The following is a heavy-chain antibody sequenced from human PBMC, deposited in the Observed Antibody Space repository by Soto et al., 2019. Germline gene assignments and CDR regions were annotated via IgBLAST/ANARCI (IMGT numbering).Heavy chain of an antibody. Sequence: QVQLQESGPGLVKPSQTLSLTCSVSGGSISSGDYYWSWIRQPPGKGLEWIGYIYYSGTTYYNPSLKTRVTISVDTSKKQFSLRLSSVTAADTAVYYCARTILWRMDVWGQGTTVTVSS. CDR1: GGSISSGDYY. J-gene: IGHJ6*02. V-gene: IGHV4-30-4*01. CDR2: IYYSGTT. D-gene: IGHD2-21*01. CDR3: ARTILWRMDV.